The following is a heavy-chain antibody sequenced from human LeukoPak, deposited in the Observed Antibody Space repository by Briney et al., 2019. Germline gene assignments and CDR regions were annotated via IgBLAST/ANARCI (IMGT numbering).Heavy chain of an antibody. CDR1: GGTFSSYS. D-gene: IGHD2-15*01. CDR3: TRAGIPGYCSTATCSNWFDP. V-gene: IGHV1-69*06. CDR2: IIPLFNTP. J-gene: IGHJ5*02. Sequence: SVKVSCKDSGGTFSSYSINWVRQAPRQGLEWMGGIIPLFNTPNYAQKFQGRVSITANKSTNTTYMELSSLTSEDTAVYYCTRAGIPGYCSTATCSNWFDPWGQGTLVTVSS.